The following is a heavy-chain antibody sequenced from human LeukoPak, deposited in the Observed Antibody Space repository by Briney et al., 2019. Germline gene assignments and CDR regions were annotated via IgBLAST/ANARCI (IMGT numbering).Heavy chain of an antibody. D-gene: IGHD2-15*01. V-gene: IGHV4-34*01. J-gene: IGHJ4*02. CDR2: INHRGSS. CDR1: GESFSAYF. Sequence: SETLSLTCAVYGESFSAYFWNWVRQAPGKPLEYIGEINHRGSSHYNPSLKTRVTLSVDTSKNQFSLKLTSVTAADTAVYFCARGSSFDGYCSAGACDAGYYDSWGQGTPVTVSS. CDR3: ARGSSFDGYCSAGACDAGYYDS.